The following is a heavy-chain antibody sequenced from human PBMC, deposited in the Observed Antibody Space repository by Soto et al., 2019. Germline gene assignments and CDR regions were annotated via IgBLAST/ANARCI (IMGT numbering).Heavy chain of an antibody. Sequence: SETLSLTCAVSGDSISSGGYSWTWIRQPPGKGLEWIGHIYQSGSTLYNPSLESRVAISVDRSKNQFSLKLSSVTAADTAVYYCARGPPNSIWGQGTLVTVSS. CDR2: IYQSGST. CDR3: ARGPPNSI. V-gene: IGHV4-30-2*01. CDR1: GDSISSGGYS. D-gene: IGHD3-22*01. J-gene: IGHJ4*02.